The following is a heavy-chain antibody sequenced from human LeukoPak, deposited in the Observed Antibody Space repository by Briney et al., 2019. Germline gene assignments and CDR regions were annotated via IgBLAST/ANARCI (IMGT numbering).Heavy chain of an antibody. V-gene: IGHV4-59*12. CDR1: GGSISSYY. CDR2: IYYSGST. CDR3: ARGGYDMAPQDYFDY. Sequence: PSETLSLTCTVSGGSISSYYWSWIRQPPGKGLEWIGYIYYSGSTNYNPSLKSRVTISVDTSKNQFSLKLSSVTAADTAVYYCARGGYDMAPQDYFDYWGQGTLVPVSS. D-gene: IGHD3-9*01. J-gene: IGHJ4*02.